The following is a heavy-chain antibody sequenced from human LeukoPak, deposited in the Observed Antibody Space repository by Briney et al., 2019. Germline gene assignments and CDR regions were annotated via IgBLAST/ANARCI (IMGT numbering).Heavy chain of an antibody. D-gene: IGHD5-18*01. J-gene: IGHJ4*02. CDR1: GGSISGYY. V-gene: IGHV4-59*12. CDR3: ARDYQGGYGDKTVDY. Sequence: SETPSPTCTVSGGSISGYYWNWIRQPPGKGLEWIGYIYYSGNTNYNPSLKSRVTISLDTSKNQFSLKLSSVTAADTAVYYCARDYQGGYGDKTVDYWGQGTLVTVSS. CDR2: IYYSGNT.